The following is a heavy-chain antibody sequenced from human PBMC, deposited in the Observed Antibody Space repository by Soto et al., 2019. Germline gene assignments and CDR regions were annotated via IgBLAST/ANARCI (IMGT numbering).Heavy chain of an antibody. CDR1: GYTFTSYA. CDR3: ARGAITIFGVVMDFDY. CDR2: INAGNGNT. D-gene: IGHD3-3*01. J-gene: IGHJ4*02. Sequence: QVQLVQSGAEVKKPGASVKVSCKASGYTFTSYAMHWVRQAPGQRLEWMGWINAGNGNTKYSQKFQGRVTITRDPSASTAYMELSSLRSEDTAVYYCARGAITIFGVVMDFDYWGQGTLVTVSS. V-gene: IGHV1-3*01.